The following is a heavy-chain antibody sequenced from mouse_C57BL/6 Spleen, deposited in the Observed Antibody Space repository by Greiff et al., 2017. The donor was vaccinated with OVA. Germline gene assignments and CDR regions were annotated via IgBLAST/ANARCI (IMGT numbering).Heavy chain of an antibody. CDR1: GYTFTSYW. J-gene: IGHJ2*01. Sequence: QVQLQQPGAELVRPGSSVKLSCKASGYTFTSYWVHWVKQRPIQGLEWIGNIDPSDSETPYNQKFKDKATLTVDKSSSTAYMQLSSLTSEDSAVYYCARGLTSYYFDYWGQGTTLTVSS. CDR3: ARGLTSYYFDY. V-gene: IGHV1-52*01. CDR2: IDPSDSET. D-gene: IGHD3-1*01.